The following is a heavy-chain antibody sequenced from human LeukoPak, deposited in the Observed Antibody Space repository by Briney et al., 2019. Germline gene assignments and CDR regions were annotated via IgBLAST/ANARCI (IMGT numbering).Heavy chain of an antibody. CDR3: AKDGEYCRSTSCYWDY. D-gene: IGHD2-2*01. J-gene: IGHJ4*02. CDR1: GFTFSIYA. V-gene: IGHV3-23*01. Sequence: PGGSLRLSCAASGFTFSIYAMSWVRPAPGKGLEWVSAISGSGGSTYYADSVKGRFTISRGNSKNTLYLQMNSLRAEDTAVYYCAKDGEYCRSTSCYWDYRGQGTLVTVSS. CDR2: ISGSGGST.